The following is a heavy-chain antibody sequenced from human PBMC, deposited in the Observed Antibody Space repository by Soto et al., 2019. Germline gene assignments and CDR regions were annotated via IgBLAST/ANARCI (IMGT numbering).Heavy chain of an antibody. CDR3: AKDQDYGSGSYYKWSDLYYYYYGMDV. CDR1: GFTFSSYA. V-gene: IGHV3-23*01. J-gene: IGHJ6*02. CDR2: ISGSGGST. D-gene: IGHD3-10*01. Sequence: GGSLRLSCAASGFTFSSYAMSWVRQAPGKGLEWVSAISGSGGSTYYADSVKGRFTISRDNSKNTLYQQMNSLRAEETAVYYWAKDQDYGSGSYYKWSDLYYYYYGMDVWGQGTTVTVSS.